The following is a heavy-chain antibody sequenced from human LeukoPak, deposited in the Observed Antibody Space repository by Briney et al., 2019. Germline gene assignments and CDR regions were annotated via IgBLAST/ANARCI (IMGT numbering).Heavy chain of an antibody. J-gene: IGHJ5*02. Sequence: SETLSLTCTVSGGSISSGGYYWSWIRQHPGKGPEWIGYIYYSGSTYYNPSLKSRVTISVDTSKNQFSLKLSSVTAADTAVYYCARDNNQLLFRWFDPWGQGTLVTVSS. D-gene: IGHD2-2*01. V-gene: IGHV4-31*03. CDR2: IYYSGST. CDR1: GGSISSGGYY. CDR3: ARDNNQLLFRWFDP.